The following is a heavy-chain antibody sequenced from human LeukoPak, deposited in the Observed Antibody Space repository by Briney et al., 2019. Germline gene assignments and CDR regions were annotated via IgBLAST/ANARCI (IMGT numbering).Heavy chain of an antibody. J-gene: IGHJ3*02. Sequence: PGGSLRLSCAAPGFTVSSNYMSWVRQAPGKGLEWVSVIYSGGSTYYADSVKGRFTISRDNSKNTLYLQMNSLRAEDTAVYYCARAHRGDAFDIWGQGTMVTVSS. CDR1: GFTVSSNY. D-gene: IGHD1-14*01. CDR2: IYSGGST. CDR3: ARAHRGDAFDI. V-gene: IGHV3-53*01.